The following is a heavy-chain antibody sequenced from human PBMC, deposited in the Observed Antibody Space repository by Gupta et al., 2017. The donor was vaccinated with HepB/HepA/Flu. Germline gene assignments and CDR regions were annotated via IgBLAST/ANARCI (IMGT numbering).Heavy chain of an antibody. V-gene: IGHV3-48*02. J-gene: IGHJ4*02. D-gene: IGHD6-13*01. CDR2: ISSSSSTI. CDR3: ARTGWYPQAYPDY. Sequence: EVQLVESGGGLVQPGGSLRLSCDASGFTFSSYSMNWVRQAPGKGLEWLSYISSSSSTIYYADSVKGRFTISRDNAENSLYLQMNSLRDEDTAVYYCARTGWYPQAYPDYWGQGTLVTVSS. CDR1: GFTFSSYS.